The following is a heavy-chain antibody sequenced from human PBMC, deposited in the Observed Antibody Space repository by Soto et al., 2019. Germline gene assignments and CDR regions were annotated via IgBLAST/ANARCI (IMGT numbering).Heavy chain of an antibody. Sequence: SETLSLTCAVYGGSFSGYYWSWIRQPPGKGLEWIGEINHSGSTNYNPSLKSRVTISVDTSKNQFSLKLSSVTAADTAVYYCARGGLLWLGELLDYYYGMDVWGQGTTVT. D-gene: IGHD3-10*01. V-gene: IGHV4-34*01. CDR1: GGSFSGYY. CDR2: INHSGST. J-gene: IGHJ6*02. CDR3: ARGGLLWLGELLDYYYGMDV.